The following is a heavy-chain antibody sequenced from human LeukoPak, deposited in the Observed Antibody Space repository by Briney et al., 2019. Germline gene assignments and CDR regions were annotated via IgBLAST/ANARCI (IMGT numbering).Heavy chain of an antibody. Sequence: PGWSLSLSCPASGFTFSDHYMDWVRQAPGKGLQWVARVRNRARSYTTQYAPSVRDRFTISRDDTGNSLYLQMNSLKTEDTAVYFCARVGDYYDSGFSSDAFDIWGQGTMVTVSS. D-gene: IGHD3-22*01. CDR3: ARVGDYYDSGFSSDAFDI. CDR2: VRNRARSYTT. J-gene: IGHJ3*02. CDR1: GFTFSDHY. V-gene: IGHV3-72*01.